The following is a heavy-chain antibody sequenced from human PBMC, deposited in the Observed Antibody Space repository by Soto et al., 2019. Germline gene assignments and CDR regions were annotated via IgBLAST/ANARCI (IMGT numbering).Heavy chain of an antibody. CDR3: ARGPSLNYGPDY. D-gene: IGHD3-10*01. CDR2: IIPIFGTA. J-gene: IGHJ4*02. CDR1: GGTFSSYA. Sequence: QVQLVQSGAEVKKPGSSVKVSCKASGGTFSSYAISWVRQAPGQGLEWMGGIIPIFGTANYAQKFQGRVTITADESTRTAFLELSRLRSEDTAVYFCARGPSLNYGPDYWGQGTLVNVSS. V-gene: IGHV1-69*01.